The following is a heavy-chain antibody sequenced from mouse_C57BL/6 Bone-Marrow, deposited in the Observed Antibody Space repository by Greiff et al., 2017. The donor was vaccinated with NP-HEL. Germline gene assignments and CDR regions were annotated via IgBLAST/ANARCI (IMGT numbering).Heavy chain of an antibody. V-gene: IGHV1-55*01. J-gene: IGHJ3*01. D-gene: IGHD1-1*01. CDR2: IYPGSGST. CDR1: GYTFTSYW. CDR3: ARAHYVLFAY. Sequence: QVHVKQPGAELVKPGASVKMSCKASGYTFTSYWITWVKQRPGQGLEWIGDIYPGSGSTNYNEKFKSKATLTVDTSSSTAYMQLSSLTSEDSAVYYCARAHYVLFAYWGQGTLVTVSA.